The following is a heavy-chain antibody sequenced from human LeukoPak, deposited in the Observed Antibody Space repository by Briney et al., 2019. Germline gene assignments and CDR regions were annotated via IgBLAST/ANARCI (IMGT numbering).Heavy chain of an antibody. J-gene: IGHJ4*02. CDR1: GFTFSNYA. Sequence: PGGSLRLSCAASGFTFSNYAMHWVRQAPGKGLEWVAFIRYDAGNKYYADSVKGRFTISRDYSKNTVYLQMDSLRSDDTAVYYCARTGPTHHSSSWFREDYWGQGTLVTVSS. D-gene: IGHD6-13*01. CDR3: ARTGPTHHSSSWFREDY. V-gene: IGHV3-30*02. CDR2: IRYDAGNK.